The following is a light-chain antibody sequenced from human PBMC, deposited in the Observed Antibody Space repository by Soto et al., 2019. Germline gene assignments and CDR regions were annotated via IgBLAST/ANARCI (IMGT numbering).Light chain of an antibody. V-gene: IGKV2-30*01. J-gene: IGKJ1*01. CDR2: KVS. Sequence: DVVMTQSPLSLPVTLGQPASISCRSSQSLVYSDGNTYLNWFQQRPGQSPRRLIYKVSNRDSGVPDRVSGSGSGTDFTLKISRVEAEDVGVYYCIQGTHWPWTFGQGTKVEIK. CDR3: IQGTHWPWT. CDR1: QSLVYSDGNTY.